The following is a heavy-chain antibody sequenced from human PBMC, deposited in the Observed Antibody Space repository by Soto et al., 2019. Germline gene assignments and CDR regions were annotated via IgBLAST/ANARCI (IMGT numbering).Heavy chain of an antibody. CDR2: IYYSGST. J-gene: IGHJ4*02. V-gene: IGHV4-39*01. CDR3: ARTSGILDY. CDR1: GGSISSSSYY. D-gene: IGHD1-26*01. Sequence: SETLSLTCTVSGGSISSSSYYWGWIRQPPGKGLEWIGSIYYSGSTYYNPSLKSRVTISVDTSKNQFSLKLSSVTAADTAVYYCARTSGILDYWGQGTLVTVSS.